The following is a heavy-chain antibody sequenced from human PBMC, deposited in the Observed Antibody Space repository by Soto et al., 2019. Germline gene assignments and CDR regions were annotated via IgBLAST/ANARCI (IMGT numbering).Heavy chain of an antibody. J-gene: IGHJ4*02. CDR1: GFTINTPA. CDR2: FSGRSGDT. D-gene: IGHD6-19*01. V-gene: IGHV3-23*01. Sequence: PGGSMRLACAASGFTINTPAMTGVRQDPGKGLEWVSSFSGRSGDTYYAASVKGRFTISGDNSKNTVILQMNNLRAEDTAVYYCARDSSAWPNCFDSWGQGIQVTVSS. CDR3: ARDSSAWPNCFDS.